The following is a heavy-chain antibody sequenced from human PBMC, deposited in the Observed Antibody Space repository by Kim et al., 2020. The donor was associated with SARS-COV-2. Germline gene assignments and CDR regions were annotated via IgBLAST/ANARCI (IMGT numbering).Heavy chain of an antibody. V-gene: IGHV3-30*18. CDR3: AKPHCSGGGCYWTFDF. Sequence: GGSLRLSCAASGFTFSNYGMHWVRQAPGKGLEWVAVISHDGSQTDYIDSVKGRFTISRDNSKNTIYMQMNSLRIDDAAVYYCAKPHCSGGGCYWTFDFGGQGVLVAVSS. CDR1: GFTFSNYG. J-gene: IGHJ4*02. CDR2: ISHDGSQT. D-gene: IGHD2-15*01.